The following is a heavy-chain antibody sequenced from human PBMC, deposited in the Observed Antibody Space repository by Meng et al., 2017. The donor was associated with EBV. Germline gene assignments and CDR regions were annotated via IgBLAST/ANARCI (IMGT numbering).Heavy chain of an antibody. CDR2: VHYTGST. J-gene: IGHJ5*02. CDR3: ARPFPSWQSPRLDPFGA. V-gene: IGHV4-39*01. D-gene: IGHD6-19*01. Sequence: QLQLRESGPGQVKPSXTLSLTCTXSGDSISSFYYWGWIRQPPGRGREWIGSVHYTGSTYYSPSLKSRVTVSVDTSKNQFSLRLTSVTAADTAVYYCARPFPSWQSPRLDPFGAWGQGTLVTVSS. CDR1: GDSISSFYY.